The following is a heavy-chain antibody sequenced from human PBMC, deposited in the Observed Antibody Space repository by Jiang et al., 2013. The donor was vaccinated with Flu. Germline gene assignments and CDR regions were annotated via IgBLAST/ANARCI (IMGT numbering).Heavy chain of an antibody. Sequence: LLKPSETLSLTCTVSGGSIITGRDYWAWIRQPPGKGLEWIGTIYDIGSSYYSPSLKSRVTISVDTSKNQFSLKLTSVTAPDTAVYYCARGFLAEQQLALDYWGQGTLVTVSS. CDR2: IYDIGSS. D-gene: IGHD6-13*01. J-gene: IGHJ4*02. CDR3: ARGFLAEQQLALDY. CDR1: GGSIITGRDY. V-gene: IGHV4-39*01.